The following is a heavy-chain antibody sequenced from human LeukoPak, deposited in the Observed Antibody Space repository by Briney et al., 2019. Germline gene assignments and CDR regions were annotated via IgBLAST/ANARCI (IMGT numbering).Heavy chain of an antibody. CDR2: IYYSGST. D-gene: IGHD6-13*01. J-gene: IGHJ4*02. CDR3: AQQQLPRRPIDY. Sequence: SETLSLTCTVSGGSISSYYWSWIRQPPGKGLEWIGYIYYSGSTNYNPSLKNRVTISVDTSKNQFSLKLSSVTAADTAVYYCAQQQLPRRPIDYWGQGTLVTVSS. CDR1: GGSISSYY. V-gene: IGHV4-59*01.